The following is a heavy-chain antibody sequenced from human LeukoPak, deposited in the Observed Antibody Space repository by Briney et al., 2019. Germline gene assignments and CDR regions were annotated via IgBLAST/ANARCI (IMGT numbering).Heavy chain of an antibody. J-gene: IGHJ6*03. CDR3: GLVVPAAHPASPGEYYYYYYMDV. V-gene: IGHV1-69*13. CDR2: IIPIFGTA. Sequence: GASVKVSCKASGGTFSSYAISWVRQAPGQGLEWMGGIIPIFGTANYAQKFQGRVTITADESTSTAYMELSSLRSEDTAVYYCGLVVPAAHPASPGEYYYYYYMDVWGEGTTVTVSS. D-gene: IGHD2-2*01. CDR1: GGTFSSYA.